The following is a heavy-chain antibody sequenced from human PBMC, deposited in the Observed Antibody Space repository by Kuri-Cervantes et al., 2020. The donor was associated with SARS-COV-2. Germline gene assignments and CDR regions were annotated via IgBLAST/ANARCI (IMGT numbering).Heavy chain of an antibody. V-gene: IGHV1-18*01. CDR2: ISAYNGNT. CDR3: ARDDSEYQLLWARYYYGMDV. Sequence: ASVKVSCKASGYTFTSYGISWVRQAPGQGLEWMGWISAYNGNTNYAQKLQGRVTMTTDTSTSTAYMELRSLRSDDTAVYYCARDDSEYQLLWARYYYGMDVWAQGTTVTVSS. D-gene: IGHD2-2*01. CDR1: GYTFTSYG. J-gene: IGHJ6*02.